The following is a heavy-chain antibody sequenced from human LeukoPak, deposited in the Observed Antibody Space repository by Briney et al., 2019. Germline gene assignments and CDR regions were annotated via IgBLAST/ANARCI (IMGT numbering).Heavy chain of an antibody. CDR1: GYTFTTHW. J-gene: IGHJ4*02. D-gene: IGHD5-18*01. Sequence: GESLKISCKGSGYTFTTHWIGWVRQMPGKGLEWMAIIYPGDSDIRYSPSFQGQVSISVDRSINTAYLQWSSLEASDTAMYYCARLLGYSHESNYWGQGTLVTVSS. V-gene: IGHV5-51*01. CDR3: ARLLGYSHESNY. CDR2: IYPGDSDI.